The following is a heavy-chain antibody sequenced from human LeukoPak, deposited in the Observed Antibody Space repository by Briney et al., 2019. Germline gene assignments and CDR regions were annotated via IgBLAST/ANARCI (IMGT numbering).Heavy chain of an antibody. CDR1: GFTFDDYA. Sequence: GRSLRLSCAASGFTFDDYAMHWVRQAPGKGLEWVSGISWNSGSIGYADSVKGRFTISRDNAKNSLYLQMNSLRAEDTALYYCARDRYSSGYYYLDYWGQGTLVTVSS. V-gene: IGHV3-9*01. J-gene: IGHJ4*02. D-gene: IGHD3-22*01. CDR2: ISWNSGSI. CDR3: ARDRYSSGYYYLDY.